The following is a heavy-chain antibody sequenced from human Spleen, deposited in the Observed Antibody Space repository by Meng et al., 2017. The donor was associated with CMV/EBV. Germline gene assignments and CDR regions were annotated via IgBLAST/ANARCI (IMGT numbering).Heavy chain of an antibody. Sequence: VSGAAISSANWWSWVRQSSGKGLEWIGEVYHTGSVNYSPSHKSRVIISVDKSKNQFSLKLSSVTAADTAVYYCARDKIRSILSGFDSWGQGTLVTVSS. CDR3: ARDKIRSILSGFDS. CDR1: GAAISSANW. D-gene: IGHD2/OR15-2a*01. V-gene: IGHV4-4*02. J-gene: IGHJ5*01. CDR2: VYHTGSV.